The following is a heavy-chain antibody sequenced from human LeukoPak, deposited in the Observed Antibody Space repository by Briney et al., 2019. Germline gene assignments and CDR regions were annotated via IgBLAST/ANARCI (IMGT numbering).Heavy chain of an antibody. CDR2: ISSSRSTI. CDR1: GFTFSSYS. D-gene: IGHD3-10*01. J-gene: IGHJ4*02. V-gene: IGHV3-48*01. Sequence: GGSLRLSCAASGFTFSSYSMNWVRQAPGKGLEWVSYISSSRSTIYYADSVKGRFIIFRYNAKNSLYLQMNSLRAEDTAVYYCARGDGSGSCYNDLGFDYWGQGTLVTVSS. CDR3: ARGDGSGSCYNDLGFDY.